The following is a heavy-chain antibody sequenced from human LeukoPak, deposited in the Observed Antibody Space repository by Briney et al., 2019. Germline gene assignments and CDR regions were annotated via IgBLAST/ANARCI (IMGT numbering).Heavy chain of an antibody. CDR2: ISYSGTT. CDR1: GASISSSRYY. CDR3: ARLSGYGSGWPHFDY. V-gene: IGHV4-39*07. J-gene: IGHJ4*02. Sequence: SETLSLTCTVSGASISSSRYYWGWIRQPPGKGLEWIGSISYSGTTYHNPSLKSRITISVDTSRNQFSLKLSSVTAADTAVYYCARLSGYGSGWPHFDYWGQGTLVTVSS. D-gene: IGHD6-19*01.